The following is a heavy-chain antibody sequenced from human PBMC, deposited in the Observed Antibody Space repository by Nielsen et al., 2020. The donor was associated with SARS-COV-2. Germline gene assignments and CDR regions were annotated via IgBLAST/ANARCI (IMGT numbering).Heavy chain of an antibody. D-gene: IGHD2-8*01. CDR3: VRENGHFDY. J-gene: IGHJ4*02. V-gene: IGHV3-48*03. Sequence: GESLKISCVASGFTFRGYEMNWVRQAPGKGLEWVSYISSDATTIFYVDSVKGRFIMSRDNARNSLYLQMNSLRVEGTAIYYCVRENGHFDYWGQGALVTVSS. CDR1: GFTFRGYE. CDR2: ISSDATTI.